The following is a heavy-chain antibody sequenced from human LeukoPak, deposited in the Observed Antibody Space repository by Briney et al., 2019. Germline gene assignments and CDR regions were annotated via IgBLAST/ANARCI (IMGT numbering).Heavy chain of an antibody. D-gene: IGHD3-22*01. CDR2: IYSGGST. CDR3: ARDRWYYYDCSGYYYYYYGMDV. CDR1: GFTVSSNY. J-gene: IGHJ6*02. Sequence: GGSLRLSCAASGFTVSSNYMSWVRQAPGKGLEWVSVIYSGGSTYYAGSVKGRFTISRDNSKNTLYLQMNSLRAEDTAVYYCARDRWYYYDCSGYYYYYYGMDVWGQGTTVTVSS. V-gene: IGHV3-66*01.